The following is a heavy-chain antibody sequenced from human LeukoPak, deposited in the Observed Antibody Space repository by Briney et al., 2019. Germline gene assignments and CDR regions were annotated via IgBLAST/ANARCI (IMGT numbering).Heavy chain of an antibody. CDR3: TRAPPGRDGYSEY. D-gene: IGHD5-24*01. CDR1: GFIFSSYT. CDR2: ISDSSTYI. Sequence: PGGSLRLSCAASGFIFSSYTMNWVRQAPGEGLEWVSSISDSSTYIYYADSVEGRFTISRDNAKSSLFLQMNSLRAEDTAVYYCTRAPPGRDGYSEYWGQGTVDTVST. V-gene: IGHV3-21*01. J-gene: IGHJ4*02.